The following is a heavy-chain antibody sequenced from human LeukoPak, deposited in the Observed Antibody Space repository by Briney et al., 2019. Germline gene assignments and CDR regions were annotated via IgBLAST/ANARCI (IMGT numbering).Heavy chain of an antibody. Sequence: GGSLRLSCTASGFDFSNSFMTWVRQAPGKGLEWISYISSRSTTIYYADSVKGRFTTSRDNGKNTVYLQMNNLRVDDTAVFYCGKGSLAVPATPLDFWGQGTLVTVSS. CDR1: GFDFSNSF. D-gene: IGHD2-15*01. CDR3: GKGSLAVPATPLDF. V-gene: IGHV3-11*01. CDR2: ISSRSTTI. J-gene: IGHJ4*02.